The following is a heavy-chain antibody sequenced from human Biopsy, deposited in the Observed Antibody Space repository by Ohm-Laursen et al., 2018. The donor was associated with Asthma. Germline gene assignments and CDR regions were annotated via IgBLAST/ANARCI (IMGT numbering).Heavy chain of an antibody. V-gene: IGHV4-4*03. CDR2: IYHSGST. CDR3: AKLRITMVQGVIINVEYYYGMDV. D-gene: IGHD3-10*01. J-gene: IGHJ6*02. CDR1: GGSISSSNW. Sequence: PRTLSLTCAVSGGSISSSNWWSWVRQPPGKGLEWIGEIYHSGSTNYNPSLKSRVTISVDKSKNQSSLKLSFVTAADTAVYYCAKLRITMVQGVIINVEYYYGMDVWGQGTTVTVSS.